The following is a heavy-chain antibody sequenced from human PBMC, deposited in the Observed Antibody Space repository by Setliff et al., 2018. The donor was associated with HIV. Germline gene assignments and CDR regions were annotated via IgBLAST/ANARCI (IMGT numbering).Heavy chain of an antibody. V-gene: IGHV4-39*07. CDR3: ARPGAEDFSDYEWVDY. Sequence: SETLSLTCTVSGGSISSISYSWDWSRQPPGKGLEWIGNIYYSGTTNYNPSLKSPVTISVDTAKNQFSLNLNSVTAADTAVYYCARPGAEDFSDYEWVDYWGQGTLVTVSS. CDR1: GGSISSISYS. CDR2: IYYSGTT. J-gene: IGHJ4*02. D-gene: IGHD5-12*01.